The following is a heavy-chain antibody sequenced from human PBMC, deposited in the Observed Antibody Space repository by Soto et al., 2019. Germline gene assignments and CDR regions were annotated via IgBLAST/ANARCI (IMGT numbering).Heavy chain of an antibody. CDR2: ISYDGSNK. J-gene: IGHJ4*02. CDR3: ARDPVLAFVAAYYFDY. D-gene: IGHD6-19*01. V-gene: IGHV3-30-3*01. CDR1: GFTFSSHA. Sequence: QVQLVESGGGVVQPGRSLRLSCAASGFTFSSHAMHWVRQAPGKGLEWVAVISYDGSNKYYADSVKGRFTISRDNSKNTLYLQMNSLRAEDTAVYYCARDPVLAFVAAYYFDYWGQGTLVTVSS.